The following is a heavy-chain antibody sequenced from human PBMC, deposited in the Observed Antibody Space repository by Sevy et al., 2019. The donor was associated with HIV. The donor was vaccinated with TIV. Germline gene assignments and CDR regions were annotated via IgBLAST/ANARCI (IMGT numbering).Heavy chain of an antibody. Sequence: GGSLRLSCAASGFTFSSYGMHWVRQAPGKGLEWVAVISYDGSNNYYADSVKGRFTISRDNSKNTLYLQMNSLRAEDTAVYYCANDGPSLSGEFASYFDYWGQGTLVTVSS. CDR2: ISYDGSNN. V-gene: IGHV3-30*18. D-gene: IGHD3-16*01. CDR3: ANDGPSLSGEFASYFDY. CDR1: GFTFSSYG. J-gene: IGHJ4*02.